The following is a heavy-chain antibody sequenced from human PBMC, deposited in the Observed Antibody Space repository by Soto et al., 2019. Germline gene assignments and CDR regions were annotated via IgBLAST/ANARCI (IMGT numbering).Heavy chain of an antibody. D-gene: IGHD2-15*01. J-gene: IGHJ4*02. CDR2: INAGNGNT. CDR1: GYTFTSYA. V-gene: IGHV1-3*01. Sequence: QVHLVQSGAEVKKPGASVKVSCKASGYTFTSYAMHWVRQGPGQRLEWMGWINAGNGNTKYSQKFQGRVTITRDTSASTAYMELSSLRSEDTAVYYCARGPGGPDGPGDYWGQGTLVTVSS. CDR3: ARGPGGPDGPGDY.